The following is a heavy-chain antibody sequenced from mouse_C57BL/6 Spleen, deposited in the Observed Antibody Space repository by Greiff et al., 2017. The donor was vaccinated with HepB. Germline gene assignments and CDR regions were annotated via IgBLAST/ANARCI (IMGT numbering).Heavy chain of an antibody. V-gene: IGHV1-80*01. J-gene: IGHJ4*01. CDR2: IYPGDGDT. Sequence: VMLVESGAELVKPGASVKISCKASGYAFSSYWMNWVKQRPGKGLEWIGQIYPGDGDTNYNGKFKGKATLTADKSSSTAYMQLSSLTSEDSAVYFCARKTSSNWAMDYWGQGTSVTVSS. CDR3: ARKTSSNWAMDY. CDR1: GYAFSSYW. D-gene: IGHD2-5*01.